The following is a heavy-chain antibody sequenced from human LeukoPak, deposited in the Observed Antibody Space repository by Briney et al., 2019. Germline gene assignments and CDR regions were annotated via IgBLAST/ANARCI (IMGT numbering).Heavy chain of an antibody. CDR1: KFTFSDYS. CDR2: ISSIRNYI. Sequence: GGSLRLSCAASKFTFSDYSMSCVRQAPGKGLEWVSSISSIRNYIYYADSVKGRFTVSRDNAKNSLYLQMNSLRAEDTAVYYCARGPGSSSWYLTLDGGYYFDYWGQGTLVTVSS. D-gene: IGHD6-13*01. J-gene: IGHJ4*02. CDR3: ARGPGSSSWYLTLDGGYYFDY. V-gene: IGHV3-21*01.